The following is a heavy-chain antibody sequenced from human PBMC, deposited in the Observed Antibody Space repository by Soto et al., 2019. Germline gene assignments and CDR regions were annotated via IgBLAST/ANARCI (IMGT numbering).Heavy chain of an antibody. V-gene: IGHV3-53*01. CDR1: GFTVSSNY. Sequence: PGGSLRLSCAASGFTVSSNYMSWVRQAPGKGLEWVSVIYSGGSTYYADSVKGRFTISRDNSKNTLYLQMNSLRAEDTAVYYCASSDVYSYCYYGMDVCGQGTTVTVYS. J-gene: IGHJ6*02. CDR2: IYSGGST. CDR3: ASSDVYSYCYYGMDV.